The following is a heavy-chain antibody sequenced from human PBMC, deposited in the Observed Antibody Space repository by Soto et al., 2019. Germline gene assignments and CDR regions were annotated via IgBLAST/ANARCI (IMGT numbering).Heavy chain of an antibody. V-gene: IGHV1-69*13. J-gene: IGHJ4*02. CDR1: GGTFGSHG. CDR3: ARGAMAKFDY. Sequence: SVKVSCKASGGTFGSHGVAWVRQAPGQGLEWMGGFIAMLGTPTYAKKVQGRATITADESLTSSYLELRSLRSEDTAVYFCARGAMAKFDYWGQGPVVTLSS. D-gene: IGHD5-18*01. CDR2: FIAMLGTP.